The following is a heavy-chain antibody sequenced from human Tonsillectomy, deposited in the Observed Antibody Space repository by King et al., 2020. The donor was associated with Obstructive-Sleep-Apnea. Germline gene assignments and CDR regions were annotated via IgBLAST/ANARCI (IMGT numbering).Heavy chain of an antibody. V-gene: IGHV3-64D*09. CDR3: VKDGPTVGAGYFDS. CDR2: ISGDGENT. D-gene: IGHD1-26*01. Sequence: EVQLVESGGGLVQPGGSLRISCSASGFTFLRFAMHWVRQAPGKGLEYLSTISGDGENTYYASSVKDRFTVSRDNPKRTLYLQMSRLRADDTAVYYCVKDGPTVGAGYFDSWGQGTLVTVSP. CDR1: GFTFLRFA. J-gene: IGHJ4*02.